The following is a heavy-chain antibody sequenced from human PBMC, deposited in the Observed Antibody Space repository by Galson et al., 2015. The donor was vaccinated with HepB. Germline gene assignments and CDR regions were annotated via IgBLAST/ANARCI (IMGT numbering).Heavy chain of an antibody. J-gene: IGHJ4*02. CDR3: AKDPRIFSIYCSGGSCYSYYFDY. V-gene: IGHV3-23*01. D-gene: IGHD2-15*01. CDR1: GFTFSSYA. CDR2: ISGSGGST. Sequence: SLRLSCAASGFTFSSYAMSWVRQAPGKGLEWVSAISGSGGSTYYADSVKGRFTISRDNSKNTLYLQMNSLRAEDTAVYYCAKDPRIFSIYCSGGSCYSYYFDYWGQGTLVTVSS.